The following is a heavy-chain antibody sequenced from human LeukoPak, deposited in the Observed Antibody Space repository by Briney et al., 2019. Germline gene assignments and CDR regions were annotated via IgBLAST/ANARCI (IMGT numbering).Heavy chain of an antibody. V-gene: IGHV4-31*03. J-gene: IGHJ4*02. Sequence: SSETLSLTCTVSGGSISSGGYYWSWIRQHPGKGLEWIGYIYYSGSTYYNPSLKSRVTISVDTSKNQFSLKLSSVTAADTAVYYCASGSYSIFSYWGQGTLVTVSS. D-gene: IGHD1-26*01. CDR3: ASGSYSIFSY. CDR1: GGSISSGGYY. CDR2: IYYSGST.